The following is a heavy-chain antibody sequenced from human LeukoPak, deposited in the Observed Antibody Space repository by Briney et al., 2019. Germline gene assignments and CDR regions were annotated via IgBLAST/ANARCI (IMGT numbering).Heavy chain of an antibody. V-gene: IGHV3-74*01. CDR2: INSDGRRT. J-gene: IGHJ4*02. D-gene: IGHD6-19*01. Sequence: GGSLRLSCAASGFTFNNHWMHWVRQAPGEGLVWVSRINSDGRRTTYADSVKGRFTISRDNARNTLYLQMNSLRAEDTAVYYCASEGGYSSGPDYWGQGTLVTVSS. CDR3: ASEGGYSSGPDY. CDR1: GFTFNNHW.